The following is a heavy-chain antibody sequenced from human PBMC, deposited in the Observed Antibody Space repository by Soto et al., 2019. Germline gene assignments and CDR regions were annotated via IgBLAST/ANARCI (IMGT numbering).Heavy chain of an antibody. CDR2: IYYTGST. V-gene: IGHV4-39*05. D-gene: IGHD1-26*01. CDR1: GGSVSSSSYY. J-gene: IGHJ4*02. Sequence: SETPSLTCTVSGGSVSSSSYYFFCIRQPPGKGLEWIGTIYYTGSTSYSASLKSRVTISVDTSKTQFSLNLSSVTAADTAVYYCAGRRAGDYYFDYWGQGTLVTVSS. CDR3: AGRRAGDYYFDY.